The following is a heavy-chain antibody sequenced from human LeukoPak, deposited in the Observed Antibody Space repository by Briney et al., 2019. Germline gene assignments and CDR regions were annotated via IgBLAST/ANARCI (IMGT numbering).Heavy chain of an antibody. D-gene: IGHD3-3*01. CDR3: ARHLRITIFGVVKGNYMDV. CDR2: IYHSGST. V-gene: IGHV4-4*02. J-gene: IGHJ6*03. CDR1: GGSISSSNW. Sequence: PSGTLSLTCAVSGGSISSSNWWSWVRQPPGKGLEWIGEIYHSGSTNYNPSLKSRVTISVDTSKNQFSLKLSSVTAADTAVYYCARHLRITIFGVVKGNYMDVWGKGTTVTVSS.